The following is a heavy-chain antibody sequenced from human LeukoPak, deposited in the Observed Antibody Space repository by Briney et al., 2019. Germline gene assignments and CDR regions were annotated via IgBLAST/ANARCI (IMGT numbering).Heavy chain of an antibody. CDR2: TSAYNGNT. CDR3: ARGTGVALPQDY. V-gene: IGHV1-18*01. CDR1: GYTFTRYG. D-gene: IGHD3/OR15-3a*01. J-gene: IGHJ4*02. Sequence: APVKVSCKASGYTFTRYGISWVRRAPGHRLKWRGWTSAYNGNTNYAQKLQGRVTMTTDTSTSTAYMRLRSLRSDDTALYYCARGTGVALPQDYWGQGTLVTVSS.